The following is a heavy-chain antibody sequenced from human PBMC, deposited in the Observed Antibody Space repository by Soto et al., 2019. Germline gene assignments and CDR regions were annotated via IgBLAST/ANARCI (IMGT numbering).Heavy chain of an antibody. V-gene: IGHV3-23*01. J-gene: IGHJ4*02. CDR3: ATLQYYYDSSGTH. CDR1: GFTFSSYA. D-gene: IGHD3-22*01. CDR2: ISGSGGST. Sequence: PGGSLRLSCAASGFTFSSYAMSWVRQAPGKGLEWVSAISGSGGSTYYADYVKGRFTISRDNSKNTLYLQMNSLRAEDTAVYYCATLQYYYDSSGTHWGQGTLVTVSS.